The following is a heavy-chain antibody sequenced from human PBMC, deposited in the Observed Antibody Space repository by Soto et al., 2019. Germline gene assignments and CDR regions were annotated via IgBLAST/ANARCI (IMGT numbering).Heavy chain of an antibody. CDR1: GGSISSGGYY. CDR3: ERDLIYYDFWSGYYTGSSPPYSYGMDV. Sequence: QVQLQESGPGLVKPSQTLSLTCTVSGGSISSGGYYWSWIRQHPGKGLEWIGYIYYSGSTYYNPSLTSRVTMSVDASKNQVSLERSAVTAADKAVYYCERDLIYYDFWSGYYTGSSPPYSYGMDVWGQGTTVTVSS. CDR2: IYYSGST. D-gene: IGHD3-3*01. J-gene: IGHJ6*02. V-gene: IGHV4-31*03.